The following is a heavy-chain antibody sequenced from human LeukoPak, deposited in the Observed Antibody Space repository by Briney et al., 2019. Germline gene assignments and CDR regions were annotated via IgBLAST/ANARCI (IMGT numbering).Heavy chain of an antibody. Sequence: PGGSLRLSCAASGFTFDDYAMHWVRQAPGKGLEWVSLISWDGGSTYYADSVKGRFTISRDNSKNSLYLQMNSLRAEDTALYYCAKDTSGSGTTLFDYWGQGTLVTVSS. V-gene: IGHV3-43D*03. CDR1: GFTFDDYA. J-gene: IGHJ4*02. CDR3: AKDTSGSGTTLFDY. CDR2: ISWDGGST. D-gene: IGHD1-1*01.